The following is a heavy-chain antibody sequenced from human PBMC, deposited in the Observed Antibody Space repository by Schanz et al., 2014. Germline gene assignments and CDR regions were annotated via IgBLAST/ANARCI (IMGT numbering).Heavy chain of an antibody. D-gene: IGHD5-18*01. CDR1: GYTFTSHG. CDR3: TRGGYSYALSAFDI. J-gene: IGHJ3*02. Sequence: QVQLVQSGAEVKKPGASVKVSCKASGYTFTSHGISWVRQAPGQGLEWMGWITAYNGDTNYALKLQGRVTMTTDSTTGADYMELRSLRSDDTDLYYWTRGGYSYALSAFDIWGQGTMVTVSS. V-gene: IGHV1-18*01. CDR2: ITAYNGDT.